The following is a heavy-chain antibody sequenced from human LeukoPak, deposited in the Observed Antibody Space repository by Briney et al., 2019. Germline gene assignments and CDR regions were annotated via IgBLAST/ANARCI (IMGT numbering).Heavy chain of an antibody. D-gene: IGHD6-13*01. J-gene: IGHJ5*02. CDR2: IRSKAYGGTT. CDR1: GFTFGDYA. CDR3: TRDTAAAANWFDA. V-gene: IGHV3-49*04. Sequence: SGGSLRLSCTASGFTFGDYAMSWVRQAPGKGLEWVGFIRSKAYGGTTEYAASVKGRFTISRDDSKSIAYLQMNSLKTEDTAVYYCTRDTAAAANWFDAWGQGTLVTVSS.